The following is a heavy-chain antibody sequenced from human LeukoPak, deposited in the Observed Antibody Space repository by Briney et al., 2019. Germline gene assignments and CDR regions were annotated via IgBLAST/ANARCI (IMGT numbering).Heavy chain of an antibody. CDR3: ANLGMATIDY. CDR2: IRYDGSNK. J-gene: IGHJ4*02. D-gene: IGHD5-24*01. V-gene: IGHV3-30*02. CDR1: GVTFSSYG. Sequence: GGSLRLSCAASGVTFSSYGIHWVRQAPGKGLEWVAFIRYDGSNKYYADSVKGRFTISRDNSKNTLYLQMNSLRAEDTAVYYCANLGMATIDYWGQGTLVTVSS.